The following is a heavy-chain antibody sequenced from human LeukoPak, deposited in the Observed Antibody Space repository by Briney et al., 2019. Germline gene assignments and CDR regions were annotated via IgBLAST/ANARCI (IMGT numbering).Heavy chain of an antibody. D-gene: IGHD3-3*01. Sequence: ASVKVSCKASGHTFTGYYMHWVRQAPGQGLEWMGWINPNSGGTNYAQKFQGRVTMTRDTSISTAYMELSRLRSDDTAVYYCARDPSRVLRFLEWLSHYFDYWGQGTLVTVSS. CDR3: ARDPSRVLRFLEWLSHYFDY. V-gene: IGHV1-2*02. J-gene: IGHJ4*02. CDR2: INPNSGGT. CDR1: GHTFTGYY.